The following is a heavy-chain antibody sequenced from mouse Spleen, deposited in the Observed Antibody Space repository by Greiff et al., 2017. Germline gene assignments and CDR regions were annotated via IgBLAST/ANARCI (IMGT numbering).Heavy chain of an antibody. V-gene: IGHV2-9-2*01. D-gene: IGHD1-1*01. CDR1: GFSLTSYD. CDR2: IWTGGGT. Sequence: VQGVESGPGLVAPSQSLSITCTVSGFSLTSYDISWIRQPPGKGLEWLGVIWTGGGTNYNSAFMSRLSISKDNSKSQVFLKMNSLQTDDTAIYYCVTAPYYYGSPFAYWGQGTLVTVSA. J-gene: IGHJ3*01. CDR3: VTAPYYYGSPFAY.